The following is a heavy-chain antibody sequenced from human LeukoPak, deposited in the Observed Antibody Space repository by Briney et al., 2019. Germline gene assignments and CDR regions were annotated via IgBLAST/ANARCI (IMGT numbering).Heavy chain of an antibody. J-gene: IGHJ4*02. D-gene: IGHD2-15*01. CDR1: GFTFSSYS. CDR2: ISSSSSYI. Sequence: GGSLRLSCAASGFTFSSYSMNWVRQAPGKGLEWVSSISSSSSYIYYADSVKGRFTISRDNAKNSLYLQMNGLRAEDTAVYYCARRYCSGGSCYSGDYYFYYWGQGTLVTVSS. CDR3: ARRYCSGGSCYSGDYYFYY. V-gene: IGHV3-21*01.